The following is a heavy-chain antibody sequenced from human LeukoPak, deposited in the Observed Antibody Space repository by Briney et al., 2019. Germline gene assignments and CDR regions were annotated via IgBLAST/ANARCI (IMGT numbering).Heavy chain of an antibody. CDR2: ISAYNGNT. D-gene: IGHD6-13*01. V-gene: IGHV1-18*01. CDR1: GYTFTSYG. J-gene: IGHJ4*02. Sequence: ASVKVSCKASGYTFTSYGISWVRQAPGQGLEWMGWISAYNGNTNYAQKLQGRVTMTTDTSTSTAYMELRSLRSDDTAVYYCARSYSSSWHLGFDYWGQGTLVTVSS. CDR3: ARSYSSSWHLGFDY.